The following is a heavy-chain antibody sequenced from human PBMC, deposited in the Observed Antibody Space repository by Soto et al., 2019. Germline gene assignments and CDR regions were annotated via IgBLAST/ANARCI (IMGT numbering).Heavy chain of an antibody. V-gene: IGHV3-23*01. J-gene: IGHJ4*02. D-gene: IGHD3-3*01. CDR3: AKDITYGYDFWSGIEIDY. CDR1: GFTFSSYA. Sequence: GGSLRLSCAASGFTFSSYAMSWVRQAPGKGLEWVSAISGSGGSTYYADSVKGRFTISRDNSKNTLYLQMNSLRAEDTAVYYCAKDITYGYDFWSGIEIDYWGQGTLVTVSS. CDR2: ISGSGGST.